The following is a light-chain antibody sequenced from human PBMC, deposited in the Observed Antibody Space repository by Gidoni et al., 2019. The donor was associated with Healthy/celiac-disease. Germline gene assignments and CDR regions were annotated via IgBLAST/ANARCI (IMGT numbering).Light chain of an antibody. CDR2: AAS. CDR1: QSISSY. Sequence: DIQMTQSPSSLSASVGDRVTITCRESQSISSYLNWYQQKPGKAPKLLIYAASSLQSGVPSRFSGSGAGTDFTITISSMQPEDFATYYCQQSYSTPFTFGPGTKVDIK. CDR3: QQSYSTPFT. V-gene: IGKV1-39*01. J-gene: IGKJ3*01.